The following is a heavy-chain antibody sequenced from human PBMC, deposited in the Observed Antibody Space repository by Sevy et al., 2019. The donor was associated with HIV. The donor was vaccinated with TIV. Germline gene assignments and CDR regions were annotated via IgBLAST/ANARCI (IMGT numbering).Heavy chain of an antibody. Sequence: GGSLRLSCAASGFTFSSYEMNWVRQAPGKGLEWVSYISSSGSTMYYADSVKGRFTISRDNAKNSLYLQMNSLRAEDTAVYYCARESSITGTTYYYYGMDVWCQGTTVTVSS. CDR2: ISSSGSTM. CDR1: GFTFSSYE. D-gene: IGHD1-7*01. CDR3: ARESSITGTTYYYYGMDV. V-gene: IGHV3-48*03. J-gene: IGHJ6*02.